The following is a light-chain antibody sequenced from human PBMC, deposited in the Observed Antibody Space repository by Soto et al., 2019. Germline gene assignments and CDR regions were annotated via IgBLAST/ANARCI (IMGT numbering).Light chain of an antibody. CDR2: GAS. V-gene: IGKV3-20*01. Sequence: EIVLTQSPGTLSLSPGERATLSCRASQTVSSVHLAWYQQKPGQAPRLFIYGASSRATGIPDRFSGSGSGTDFTLTISSLQSEDFAVYYCQQYVSLPITFGQGTRLEIK. J-gene: IGKJ5*01. CDR3: QQYVSLPIT. CDR1: QTVSSVH.